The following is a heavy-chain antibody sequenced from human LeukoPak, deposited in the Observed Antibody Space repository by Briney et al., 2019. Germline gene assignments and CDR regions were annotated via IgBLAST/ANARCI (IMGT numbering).Heavy chain of an antibody. V-gene: IGHV3-49*04. CDR3: TRDMAVAGFYYFDY. CDR1: GFTFSSYG. D-gene: IGHD6-19*01. J-gene: IGHJ4*02. CDR2: IRSKAYGGTT. Sequence: PGGSLRLSCAASGFTFSSYGMHWVRQAPGKGLEWVGFIRSKAYGGTTEYAASVKGRFTIPRDDSKSIAHLQMNSLKTEDTAVYYCTRDMAVAGFYYFDYWGQGTLVTVSS.